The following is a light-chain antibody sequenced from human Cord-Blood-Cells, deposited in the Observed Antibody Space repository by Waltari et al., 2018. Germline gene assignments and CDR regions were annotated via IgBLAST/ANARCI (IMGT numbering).Light chain of an antibody. Sequence: DIVLTQSPGTLSLSPGARDTLSCRSVQSVSSSYLAWYHQKPGQAPRLLIYGPSSRSPGIPDRFSGSGSGTDFTLTISRREPEDFAVYYCQQYGSSPTLTFGQGTKVEIK. CDR3: QQYGSSPTLT. V-gene: IGKV3-20*01. CDR1: QSVSSSY. J-gene: IGKJ1*01. CDR2: GPS.